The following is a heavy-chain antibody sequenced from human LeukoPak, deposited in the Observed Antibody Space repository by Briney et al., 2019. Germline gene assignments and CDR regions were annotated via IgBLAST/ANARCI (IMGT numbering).Heavy chain of an antibody. J-gene: IGHJ3*01. Sequence: PSETLSLTCAVSGGSISSGGYSWSWIRQPPGRGLEWVGYISYGGSTNYNPSLKSRVTISVDTSTNQFSLKLSSVTAADTAVYYCARGIFGMVLNAFDLWGRGTMVTVSS. CDR2: ISYGGST. D-gene: IGHD3-3*01. V-gene: IGHV4-61*08. CDR1: GGSISSGGYS. CDR3: ARGIFGMVLNAFDL.